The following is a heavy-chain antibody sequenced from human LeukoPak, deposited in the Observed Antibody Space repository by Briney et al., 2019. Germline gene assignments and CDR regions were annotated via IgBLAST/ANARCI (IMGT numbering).Heavy chain of an antibody. CDR1: GFTFSSYS. CDR3: AGSTSPRDYYYYMDV. J-gene: IGHJ6*03. CDR2: ISSSSSTI. D-gene: IGHD2-2*01. Sequence: GGSLRLACAASGFTFSSYSMNWVRQAPGKGLEWVSYISSSSSTIYYADSVKGRFTISRDNAKNSLYLQMNSLRAEDTAVYYCAGSTSPRDYYYYMDVWGKGTTVTVSS. V-gene: IGHV3-48*04.